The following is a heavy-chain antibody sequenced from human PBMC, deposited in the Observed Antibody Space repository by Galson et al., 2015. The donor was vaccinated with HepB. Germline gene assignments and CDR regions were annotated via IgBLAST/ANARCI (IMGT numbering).Heavy chain of an antibody. J-gene: IGHJ6*02. CDR2: MNPYSGDT. Sequence: SVKVSCKASGYTFSSYAINWVRQATGQGLEWMGWMNPYSGDTGYAQMFQGVITMTRDTSTSTAYMELSGLGPEDTAVYFCARGLPSTLTTPYYYYGLDVWGQGTTVTVSS. D-gene: IGHD2-15*01. CDR3: ARGLPSTLTTPYYYYGLDV. V-gene: IGHV1-8*01. CDR1: GYTFSSYA.